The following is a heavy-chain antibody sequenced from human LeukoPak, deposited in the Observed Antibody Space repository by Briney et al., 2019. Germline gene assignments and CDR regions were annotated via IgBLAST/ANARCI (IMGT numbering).Heavy chain of an antibody. Sequence: SETLSLTCTVSGGSISSYYWSWIRQAPGRGLEWIGYIYYSGTTKYNPSLMGRVSISVDTSKNQFSLRLSSVAAADTAVYYCARHGGSYFYYWGQGTLVTVSS. D-gene: IGHD1-26*01. J-gene: IGHJ4*02. V-gene: IGHV4-59*08. CDR2: IYYSGTT. CDR3: ARHGGSYFYY. CDR1: GGSISSYY.